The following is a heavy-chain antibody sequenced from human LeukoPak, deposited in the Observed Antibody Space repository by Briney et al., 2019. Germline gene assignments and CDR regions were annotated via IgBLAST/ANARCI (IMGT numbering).Heavy chain of an antibody. CDR3: ARGIATGGTTIGY. D-gene: IGHD6-13*01. CDR2: MNPNSGNA. V-gene: IGHV1-8*01. Sequence: GASVKVSCKASGYTFTSYDINWVRQATGQGLEWMGWMNPNSGNAGYAQKFQGRVTMTRNSSISTAYMELSSLRSEDRAVYYCARGIATGGTTIGYWGQGTLVTVSS. J-gene: IGHJ4*02. CDR1: GYTFTSYD.